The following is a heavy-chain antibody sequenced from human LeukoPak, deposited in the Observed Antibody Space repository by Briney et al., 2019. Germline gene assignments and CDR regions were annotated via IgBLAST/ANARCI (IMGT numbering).Heavy chain of an antibody. Sequence: PGGSLRLSCAASGFTFNSYWMSWVRQPPGKGLEWVANIKQDGSEEYYVDSVKGRFTISRDNAKNSLILQMNSLRAEDTAVYYCASQPPHCSSTSCYVAYWGQGTLVTVSS. J-gene: IGHJ4*02. D-gene: IGHD2-2*01. CDR2: IKQDGSEE. CDR3: ASQPPHCSSTSCYVAY. V-gene: IGHV3-7*03. CDR1: GFTFNSYW.